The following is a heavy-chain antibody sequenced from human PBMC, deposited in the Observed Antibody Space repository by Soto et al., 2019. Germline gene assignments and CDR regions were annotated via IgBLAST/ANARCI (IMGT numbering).Heavy chain of an antibody. J-gene: IGHJ5*02. V-gene: IGHV4-31*03. CDR1: GYSITAGGYY. CDR3: ARMYSSGSGWFHP. D-gene: IGHD6-19*01. CDR2: FYSSGSI. Sequence: SETLSLTCFVSGYSITAGGYYWSWIRHHPGKGLEWIGSFYSSGSIIYNPSLRSRVSISGDTSSNQFSMSLTSVTAADTARYYCARMYSSGSGWFHPWGQGTLVTVYS.